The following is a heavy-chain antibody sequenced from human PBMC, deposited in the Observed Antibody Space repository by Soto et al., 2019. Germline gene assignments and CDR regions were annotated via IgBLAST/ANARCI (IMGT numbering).Heavy chain of an antibody. J-gene: IGHJ4*02. D-gene: IGHD6-19*01. Sequence: QTLSLPCAISGDSVSSTSAAWSWIRQSPSRGLEWLGRTYYRSKWYSDYAVSVKSRITINPDTSKNQFSLQLNSVTPEDTAVYYCARGSYYSGWVWGQGTLVTVSS. CDR3: ARGSYYSGWV. CDR2: TYYRSKWYS. CDR1: GDSVSSTSAA. V-gene: IGHV6-1*01.